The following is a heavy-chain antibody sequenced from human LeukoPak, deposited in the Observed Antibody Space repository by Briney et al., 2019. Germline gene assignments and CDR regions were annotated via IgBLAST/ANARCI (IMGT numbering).Heavy chain of an antibody. D-gene: IGHD3-16*01. CDR3: ARVGAPGGLRPYHYYY. CDR1: GYILSEYW. CDR2: IDPASGIT. Sequence: ASVKVSCKASGYILSEYWIHWVRQAPGRGLECLGWIDPASGITNQPQKFQGRITVTRDTSASTVYMDLTGLTTDDTALYYCARVGAPGGLRPYHYYYWGQGTLVTVSS. J-gene: IGHJ4*02. V-gene: IGHV1-2*02.